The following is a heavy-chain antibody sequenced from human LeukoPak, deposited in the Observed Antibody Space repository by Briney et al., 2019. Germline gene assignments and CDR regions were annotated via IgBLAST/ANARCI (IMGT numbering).Heavy chain of an antibody. V-gene: IGHV3-64*01. CDR3: ASLPLYSSSWY. CDR2: ISSNGDST. J-gene: IGHJ4*02. D-gene: IGHD6-13*01. Sequence: GGSLRLSCAASGFTFSSYAMHWVRQAPGKGLEYVSAISSNGDSTYYANSVKGRFTISRDNAKNSLYLQMNSLRAEDTAVYYCASLPLYSSSWYWGQGTLVTVSS. CDR1: GFTFSSYA.